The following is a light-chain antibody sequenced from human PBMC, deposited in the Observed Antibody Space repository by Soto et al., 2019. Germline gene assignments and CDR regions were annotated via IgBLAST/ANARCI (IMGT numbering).Light chain of an antibody. Sequence: QLVLTQSPSASASLGASVKLTCTLSSGHSSYAIAWHQQQPEKGPRYLIKLNSDGRHSKGDGIPDRFSGSSSGAERYLTISSLQYEDEAAYCCQTWGTGIQVFGTGTKLTVL. CDR3: QTWGTGIQV. CDR2: LNSDGRH. CDR1: SGHSSYA. V-gene: IGLV4-69*01. J-gene: IGLJ1*01.